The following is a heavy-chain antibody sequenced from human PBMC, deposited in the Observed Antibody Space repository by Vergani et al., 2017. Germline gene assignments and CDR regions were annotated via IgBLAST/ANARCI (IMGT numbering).Heavy chain of an antibody. Sequence: EVHLLESGGGQVEAGGSLRLSCVASGFTFSNSAMSWVRQTSGKGLEWVSAISGHGDRTYYADSVKGRFTISRDNSKNTVYLHMNRLKAEARATYYCTGEERSNTSPFVGDWGQGTLVTV. D-gene: IGHD2/OR15-2a*01. CDR3: TGEERSNTSPFVGD. CDR2: ISGHGDRT. CDR1: GFTFSNSA. V-gene: IGHV3-23*01. J-gene: IGHJ4*02.